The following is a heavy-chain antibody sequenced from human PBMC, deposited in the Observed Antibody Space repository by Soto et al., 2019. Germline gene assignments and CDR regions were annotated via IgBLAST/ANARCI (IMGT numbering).Heavy chain of an antibody. V-gene: IGHV4-59*01. CDR1: GGSISSYY. J-gene: IGHJ4*02. CDR2: IYYSGST. Sequence: SETLSLTCTVSGGSISSYYWSWIRQPPGKGLEWIGYIYYSGSTNYNPSLKSRVTISVDTSKNQFSLKLSSVTAADTAVYYCGRRYSSGFDYWGQGTLVTVSS. CDR3: GRRYSSGFDY. D-gene: IGHD6-19*01.